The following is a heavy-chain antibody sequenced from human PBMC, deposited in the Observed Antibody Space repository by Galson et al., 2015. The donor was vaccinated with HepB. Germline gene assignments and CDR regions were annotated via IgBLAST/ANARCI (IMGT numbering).Heavy chain of an antibody. V-gene: IGHV3-30*18. CDR3: AKRNDGGSQKDFDN. CDR2: ISYDGAYT. Sequence: SLRLSCAASGFTFNDYGMHWIRQAPGKGLEWVAVISYDGAYTLYSASVKGRFTISRDNSNSTLYVELNRLRPEDTAEYYCAKRNDGGSQKDFDNWGQESLVTVAS. CDR1: GFTFNDYG. J-gene: IGHJ4*02. D-gene: IGHD3-16*01.